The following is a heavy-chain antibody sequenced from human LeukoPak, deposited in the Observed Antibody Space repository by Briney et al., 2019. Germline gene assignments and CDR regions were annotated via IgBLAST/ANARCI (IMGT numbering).Heavy chain of an antibody. V-gene: IGHV3-30*04. CDR1: GFTFSSYA. J-gene: IGHJ4*02. D-gene: IGHD3-10*01. Sequence: GGSLRLSCAASGFTFSSYAMHWVRQAPGKGLEWVAVISYDGSNKYYADSVKGRFTISRDNSKNTLYLQMNSLRAEDTAVYYCARDGARGVIWSGEGLHFDYWGQGTLVTVSS. CDR3: ARDGARGVIWSGEGLHFDY. CDR2: ISYDGSNK.